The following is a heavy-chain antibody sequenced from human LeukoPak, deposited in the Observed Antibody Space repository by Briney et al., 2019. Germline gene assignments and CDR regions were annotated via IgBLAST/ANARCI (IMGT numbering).Heavy chain of an antibody. J-gene: IGHJ3*02. Sequence: GGSLRLSCAASGFTFSDAWMSWVRQAPGKGLEWVAVISYDGSNKYYADSVKGRFTISRDNSKNTLYLQMNSLRAEDTAVYYCARSWRRSAFDIWGQGTMVTVSS. CDR1: GFTFSDAW. CDR3: ARSWRRSAFDI. V-gene: IGHV3-30*03. CDR2: ISYDGSNK.